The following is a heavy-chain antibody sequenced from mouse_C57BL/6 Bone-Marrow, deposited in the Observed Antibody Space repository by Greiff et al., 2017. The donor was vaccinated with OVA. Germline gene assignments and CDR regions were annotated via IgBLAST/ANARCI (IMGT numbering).Heavy chain of an antibody. CDR3: ARGAFYNDGSSPLDV. J-gene: IGHJ1*03. CDR2: IDPNSGGT. CDR1: GYTFTSYW. V-gene: IGHV1-72*01. Sequence: VQLQQPGAELVKPGASVKLSCKASGYTFTSYWMHWVKQRPGRGLEWIGRIDPNSGGTKYNEKFKSKATLTVDKPSSTAYMQLSSLTSEDSAVYYCARGAFYNDGSSPLDVWGTEATGTVSS. D-gene: IGHD1-1*01.